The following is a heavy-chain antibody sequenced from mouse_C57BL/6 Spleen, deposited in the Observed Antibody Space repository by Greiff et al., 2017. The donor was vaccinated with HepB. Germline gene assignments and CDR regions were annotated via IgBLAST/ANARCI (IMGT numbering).Heavy chain of an antibody. D-gene: IGHD2-5*01. CDR3: AKAYCSNPYDFDY. V-gene: IGHV1-59*01. Sequence: QVQLQQPGAELVRPGTSVKLSCKASGYTFTSYWMHWVKQRPGQGLEWIGVIDPSDSYTNYNQKFKVKATLTVDTSSSPAYMQLSSLTSEDSAVYYGAKAYCSNPYDFDYWGQGTTLTVSS. CDR2: IDPSDSYT. J-gene: IGHJ2*01. CDR1: GYTFTSYW.